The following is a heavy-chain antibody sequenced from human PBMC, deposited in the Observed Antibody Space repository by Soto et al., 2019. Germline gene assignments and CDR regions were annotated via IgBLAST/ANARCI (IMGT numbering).Heavy chain of an antibody. V-gene: IGHV1-2*02. D-gene: IGHD6-6*01. Sequence: ASVKVSCKASGYTFTDYYLHWVRQAPGQGLECMGWINPNNGDTNYAQKFQGRVTMTRDTSISTAYMEVSRLRSGDTAVYYCARSVSFITPRPDYWGQGTLVTVSS. J-gene: IGHJ4*02. CDR2: INPNNGDT. CDR1: GYTFTDYY. CDR3: ARSVSFITPRPDY.